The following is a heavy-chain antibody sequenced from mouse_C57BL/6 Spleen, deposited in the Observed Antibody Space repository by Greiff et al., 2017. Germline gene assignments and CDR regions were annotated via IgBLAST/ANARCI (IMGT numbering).Heavy chain of an antibody. V-gene: IGHV1-26*01. D-gene: IGHD6-1*01. Sequence: EVQLQQSGPELVKPGASVKISCKASGYTFTDYYMNWVKQSHGKSLEWIGDINPNNGGTSYNQKFKGKATLTVDKSSSTAYMELRSLTSEDSAVYYCARLERTYAMDYWGQGTSVTVSS. CDR1: GYTFTDYY. CDR3: ARLERTYAMDY. J-gene: IGHJ4*01. CDR2: INPNNGGT.